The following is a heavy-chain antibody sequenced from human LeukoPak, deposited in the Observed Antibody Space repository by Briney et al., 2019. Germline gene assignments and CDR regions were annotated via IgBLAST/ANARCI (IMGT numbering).Heavy chain of an antibody. CDR3: AKDWGPHFASGSSYFDS. V-gene: IGHV3-30*04. CDR2: ISYDGSNK. Sequence: GGSLRLSCAASGFTFSSYAMHWVRQAPGKGLEWVAVISYDGSNKYYADSVKGRFTTSRDNAKNTLYLQMSFLRADDTAVYFCAKDWGPHFASGSSYFDSWGQGTLVTVSS. J-gene: IGHJ4*02. CDR1: GFTFSSYA. D-gene: IGHD3-10*01.